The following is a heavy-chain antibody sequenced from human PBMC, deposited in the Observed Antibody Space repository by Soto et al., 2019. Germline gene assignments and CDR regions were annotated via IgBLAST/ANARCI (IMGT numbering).Heavy chain of an antibody. Sequence: QVQLQESGPGLVKPSETLSLTCTVSGGSISTYYWSWIRQPPGKGLEWIGYIYYSGSTNYNPSLKSRVTISVDTSTNQFSLKLSSVTAADTAVYYCSRANYDFLTGYYPDYFDSWGQGTLVPVSS. CDR2: IYYSGST. V-gene: IGHV4-59*01. J-gene: IGHJ4*02. CDR1: GGSISTYY. D-gene: IGHD3-9*01. CDR3: SRANYDFLTGYYPDYFDS.